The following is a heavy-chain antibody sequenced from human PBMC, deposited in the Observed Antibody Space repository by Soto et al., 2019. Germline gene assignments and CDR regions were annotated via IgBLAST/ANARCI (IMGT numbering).Heavy chain of an antibody. Sequence: EVQLVESGGGLVKPGGSLRLSCAASGFTFSSYSMNWVRQAPGKGLEWVSSISSSSSYIYYADSVKGRFTISRDNAKNSLYLQMNSLRAEDTAVYYCARDGPHDLGNAFDIWGQGTMVTVSS. J-gene: IGHJ3*02. CDR2: ISSSSSYI. V-gene: IGHV3-21*01. CDR1: GFTFSSYS. CDR3: ARDGPHDLGNAFDI. D-gene: IGHD7-27*01.